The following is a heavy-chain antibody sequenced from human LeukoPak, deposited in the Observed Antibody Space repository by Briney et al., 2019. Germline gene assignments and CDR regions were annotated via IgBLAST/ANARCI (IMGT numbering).Heavy chain of an antibody. D-gene: IGHD1-20*01. CDR3: ARAGYNWSQYYFDY. J-gene: IGHJ4*02. CDR1: GYTFTGYY. CDR2: INPNSGGT. V-gene: IGHV1-2*02. Sequence: ASVKVFCKASGYTFTGYYMHWVRQAPGQGLEWMGWINPNSGGTDYAQNFQGRVTMTRDTSISTAYMELSGLRSDDTAAYYCARAGYNWSQYYFDYWGQGTLVTVSS.